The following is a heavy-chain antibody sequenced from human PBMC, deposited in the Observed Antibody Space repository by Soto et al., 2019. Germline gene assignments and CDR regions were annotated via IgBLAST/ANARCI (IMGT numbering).Heavy chain of an antibody. J-gene: IGHJ4*02. D-gene: IGHD6-13*01. CDR2: IYYSGST. CDR1: GGSISSSSYY. V-gene: IGHV4-39*01. CDR3: AGGGGATAVYYFDY. Sequence: QLQLQESGPGLVKPSETLSLTCTVSGGSISSSSYYWGWIRQPPGKALEWIGSIYYSGSTYYNPSRQSRVTISVATSKNQFTLKLSSVTATDTAVYYCAGGGGATAVYYFDYWGQGTLVTVSS.